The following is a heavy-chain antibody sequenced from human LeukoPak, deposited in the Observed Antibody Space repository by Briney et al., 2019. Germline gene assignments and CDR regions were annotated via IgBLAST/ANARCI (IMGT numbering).Heavy chain of an antibody. J-gene: IGHJ1*01. CDR1: GFTFSSYA. Sequence: GGSLRLSCAASGFTFSSYAMSWVRQAPGKGLEWVSAISGSGGSTYYADSVKGRFTISRDNSKNTLYLQMNSLRAEDTAVYYCAKGVFLDIVVSLGEYFQHWGQGTLVTVSS. D-gene: IGHD2-2*03. V-gene: IGHV3-23*01. CDR3: AKGVFLDIVVSLGEYFQH. CDR2: ISGSGGST.